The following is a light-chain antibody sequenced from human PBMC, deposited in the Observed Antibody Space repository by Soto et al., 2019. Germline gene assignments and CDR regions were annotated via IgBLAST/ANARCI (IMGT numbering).Light chain of an antibody. Sequence: DIQVTQSPPSLSASVGDRVTVTCQASQDSNTCLNWFQQRPGEAPKLLIYATSNLERGVPSRFSGRQSGTDFILSISSMQPEDVVTSYCQQSDNLPAFTFGPGTKVNI. CDR3: QQSDNLPAFT. J-gene: IGKJ3*01. CDR1: QDSNTC. CDR2: ATS. V-gene: IGKV1-33*01.